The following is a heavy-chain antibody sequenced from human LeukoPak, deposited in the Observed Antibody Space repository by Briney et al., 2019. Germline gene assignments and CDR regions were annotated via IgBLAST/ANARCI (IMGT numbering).Heavy chain of an antibody. Sequence: PSETLSLTCAVYGGSFSGYYWSWIRQPPGKGLEWNGEINHSGSTNYNPSLKSRVTISVDTSKNQFSLKLSSVTAADTAVYYCARSYSSSWYRWFDPWGQGTLVTVSS. CDR3: ARSYSSSWYRWFDP. D-gene: IGHD6-13*01. J-gene: IGHJ5*02. CDR1: GGSFSGYY. CDR2: INHSGST. V-gene: IGHV4-34*01.